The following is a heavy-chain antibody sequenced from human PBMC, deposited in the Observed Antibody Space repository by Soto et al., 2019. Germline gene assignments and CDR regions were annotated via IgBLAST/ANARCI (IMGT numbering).Heavy chain of an antibody. J-gene: IGHJ4*02. Sequence: QVQLEQSGAEVKKPWASVKVSCNASGYTFTSYDINWVRQATGQGLEWMGWMNPNSDNPGYAQQFQGRVTMTRNTSISTAYMELSSLRSADTDVYYCARGGQARIHAAGTPYWGQGTLVTVCS. D-gene: IGHD1-1*01. CDR3: ARGGQARIHAAGTPY. CDR1: GYTFTSYD. CDR2: MNPNSDNP. V-gene: IGHV1-8*01.